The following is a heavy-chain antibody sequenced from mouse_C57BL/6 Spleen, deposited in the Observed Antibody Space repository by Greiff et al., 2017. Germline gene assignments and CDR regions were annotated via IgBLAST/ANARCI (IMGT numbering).Heavy chain of an antibody. J-gene: IGHJ4*01. D-gene: IGHD2-2*01. CDR1: GFTFNTYA. CDR3: VRDGGMVTTRGYYYAMDY. Sequence: EVMLVESGGGLVQPKGSLKLSCAASGFTFNTYAMHWVRQAPGKGLEWVARIRSKSSNYATYYADSVKDRFTISRDDSQSMLYLQMNNLKTEDTAMYYCVRDGGMVTTRGYYYAMDYWGQGTSVTVSS. CDR2: IRSKSSNYAT. V-gene: IGHV10-3*01.